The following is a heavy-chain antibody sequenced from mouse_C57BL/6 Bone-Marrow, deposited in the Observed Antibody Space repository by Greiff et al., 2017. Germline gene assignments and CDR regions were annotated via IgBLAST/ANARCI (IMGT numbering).Heavy chain of an antibody. CDR3: ARDKIYDAMDD. V-gene: IGHV7-1*01. CDR2: SSNKDNDYTT. Sequence: EVKLVESGGGLVQSGRSLRLSCTTSGFTFRDFYMEWVRQAPGKGLEWIAASSNKDNDYTTEYSASVKGRFIVSRDTSQSILYLQMNALRAEDTAMDYCARDKIYDAMDDWGQGTSVTVSS. J-gene: IGHJ4*01. CDR1: GFTFRDFY.